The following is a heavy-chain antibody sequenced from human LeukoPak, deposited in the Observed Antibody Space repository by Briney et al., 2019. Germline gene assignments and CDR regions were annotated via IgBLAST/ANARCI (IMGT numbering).Heavy chain of an antibody. CDR3: ATHLSTAGALGIDN. D-gene: IGHD6-13*01. CDR1: GGSISSSNW. V-gene: IGHV4-39*01. CDR2: IYYGGST. J-gene: IGHJ4*02. Sequence: SETLSLTCAVSGGSISSSNWWSWVRQPPGKGLEWIVSIYYGGSTYYNPSLKSRVTISVDSSKNQFSLKLSSVTAADTAVYYCATHLSTAGALGIDNWGQGTLVTVSS.